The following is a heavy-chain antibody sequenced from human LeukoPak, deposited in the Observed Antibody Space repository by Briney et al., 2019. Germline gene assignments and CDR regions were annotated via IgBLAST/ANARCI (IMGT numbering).Heavy chain of an antibody. J-gene: IGHJ5*02. CDR2: IHTSGST. CDR3: ARVKRELAVVVHNWFDP. Sequence: SETLSLTCTVSGGSISSSSYYWTWIRQPAGKGLDWIGRIHTSGSTNYNPSLKSRVTISVDTSRNQFSLKLTSVTAADTAVYYCARVKRELAVVVHNWFDPWGQGTLVTVSS. D-gene: IGHD2-21*01. CDR1: GGSISSSSYY. V-gene: IGHV4-61*02.